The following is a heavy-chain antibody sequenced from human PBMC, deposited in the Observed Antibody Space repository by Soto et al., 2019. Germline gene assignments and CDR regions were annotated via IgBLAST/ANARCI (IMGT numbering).Heavy chain of an antibody. D-gene: IGHD2-2*01. J-gene: IGHJ6*02. Sequence: GMEWVSVIYSGVSAYYADSVKGRFTISRDNSKNTLYLQMNSLRAEDTAVYYCAKESQSVLVSAALVYGMDGWLLATKLPVS. CDR2: IYSGVSA. CDR3: AKESQSVLVSAALVYGMDG. V-gene: IGHV3-23*03.